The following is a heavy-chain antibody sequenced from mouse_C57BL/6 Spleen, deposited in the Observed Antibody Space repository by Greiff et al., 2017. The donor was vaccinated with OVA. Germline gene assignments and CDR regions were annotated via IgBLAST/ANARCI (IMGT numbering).Heavy chain of an antibody. CDR3: ARSGDGYSSYWYFDV. J-gene: IGHJ1*03. CDR2: IYPSDSET. CDR1: GYTFTSYW. V-gene: IGHV1-61*01. Sequence: QSCKASGYTFTSYWMDWVKQRPGQGLEWIGNIYPSDSETHYNQKFKDKATLTVDKSSSTAYMQLSSLTSEDSAVYYCARSGDGYSSYWYFDVWGTGTTVTVSS. D-gene: IGHD2-3*01.